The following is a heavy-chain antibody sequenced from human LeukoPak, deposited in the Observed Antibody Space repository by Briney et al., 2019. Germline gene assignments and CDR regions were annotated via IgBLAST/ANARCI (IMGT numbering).Heavy chain of an antibody. CDR2: ISWDGGST. CDR3: AKDSGSGYGVGGGYFDY. V-gene: IGHV3-43D*03. J-gene: IGHJ4*02. Sequence: GGSLRLSCAASGFTFDDYAMHWVRHAPGKGLEWVSLISWDGGSTYYADSVKGRFTISRDNSKNSLYLQMNSLRAEDTALYYCAKDSGSGYGVGGGYFDYWGQGTLVTVSS. D-gene: IGHD5-12*01. CDR1: GFTFDDYA.